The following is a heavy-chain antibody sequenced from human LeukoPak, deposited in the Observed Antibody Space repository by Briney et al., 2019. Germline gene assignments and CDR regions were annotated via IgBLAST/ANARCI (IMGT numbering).Heavy chain of an antibody. D-gene: IGHD5-24*01. CDR3: ARSRVEMATMGKSYYFDY. V-gene: IGHV7-4-1*02. J-gene: IGHJ4*02. CDR1: GYTFTSNA. CDR2: INTNTGNP. Sequence: WASVKVSCKASGYTFTSNAINWVRQAPGQGLEWMGWINTNTGNPTYAQGFTGRFVFSLDTSVSTAYLQISSLKAEDTAVYYCARSRVEMATMGKSYYFDYWGQGTLVTVSS.